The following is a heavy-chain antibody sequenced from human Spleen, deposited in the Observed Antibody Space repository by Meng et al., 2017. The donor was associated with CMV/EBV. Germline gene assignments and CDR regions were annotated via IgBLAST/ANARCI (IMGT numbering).Heavy chain of an antibody. CDR3: ARRCCCGDSSCFTPDAFDV. CDR2: IGSGNSFM. Sequence: GESLKISCAASGFSFSSYTMHWVRQAPGKGLEWVATIGSGNSFMKYAESIEGRFTISRVDATRSLYLHMDSLGADDTAVYYCARRCCCGDSSCFTPDAFDVWGQGTTVTVSS. D-gene: IGHD2-21*01. V-gene: IGHV3-21*01. J-gene: IGHJ3*01. CDR1: GFSFSSYT.